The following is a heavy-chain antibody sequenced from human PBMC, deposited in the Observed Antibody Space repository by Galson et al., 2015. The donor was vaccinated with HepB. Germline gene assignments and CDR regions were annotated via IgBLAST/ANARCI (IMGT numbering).Heavy chain of an antibody. Sequence: SVKVSCKASGGTFSSYAISWVRQAPGQGLEWMGGIIPIFGTANYAQKFQGRVTITADESTSTAYMELSSLRSEDTAVYYCASGRKYYDILTGYNYYYYGMDVWGQGTTVTVSS. CDR1: GGTFSSYA. V-gene: IGHV1-69*13. CDR3: ASGRKYYDILTGYNYYYYGMDV. CDR2: IIPIFGTA. J-gene: IGHJ6*02. D-gene: IGHD3-9*01.